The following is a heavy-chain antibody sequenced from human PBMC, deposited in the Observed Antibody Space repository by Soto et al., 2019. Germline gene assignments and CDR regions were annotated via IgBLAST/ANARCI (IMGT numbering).Heavy chain of an antibody. D-gene: IGHD3-10*01. CDR1: GYNFTNYW. Sequence: PGESLKISCKASGYNFTNYWISWVRQLPGKGLEWMGRIDPSDSYSNYSPSFKGRVTISVDKSMTTAYLQWRGLTASDTAMYYCVRRGYNASAGYDSWGQGTLVTVSS. CDR3: VRRGYNASAGYDS. V-gene: IGHV5-10-1*01. J-gene: IGHJ5*01. CDR2: IDPSDSYS.